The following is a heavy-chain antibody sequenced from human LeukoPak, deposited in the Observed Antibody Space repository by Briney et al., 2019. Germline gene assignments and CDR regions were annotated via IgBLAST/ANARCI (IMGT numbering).Heavy chain of an antibody. CDR2: INPNSGGT. V-gene: IGHV1-2*02. D-gene: IGHD3-3*01. CDR3: ARGNYDFWSGYPFDY. J-gene: IGHJ4*02. CDR1: GYTFTGYY. Sequence: ASVKVSCKASGYTFTGYYMHWVRQAPGQGLEWMGWINPNSGGTNYAQKFQGRVTMTRDTSIRTAYMELSRLRSDDTAVYYCARGNYDFWSGYPFDYWGQGTLVTVSS.